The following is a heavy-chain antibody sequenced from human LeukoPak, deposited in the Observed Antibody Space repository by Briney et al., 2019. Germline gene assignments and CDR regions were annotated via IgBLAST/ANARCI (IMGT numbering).Heavy chain of an antibody. CDR1: GFIFSSYD. CDR3: ASLSSGVAFDI. V-gene: IGHV3-30-3*01. Sequence: GGSLRLSCAASGFIFSSYDMLWVRQAPGKGLEWVAVISYDGSNKYYADSVKGRFTISRDNSKNTLYLQMNSLRAEDTAVYYCASLSSGVAFDIWGQGTMVTVSS. D-gene: IGHD6-19*01. J-gene: IGHJ3*02. CDR2: ISYDGSNK.